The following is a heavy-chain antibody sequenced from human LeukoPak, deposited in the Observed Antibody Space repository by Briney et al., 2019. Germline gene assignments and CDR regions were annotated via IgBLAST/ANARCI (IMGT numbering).Heavy chain of an antibody. CDR3: ARDPDIVVVPAAADY. J-gene: IGHJ4*02. CDR2: ISAYNGNT. Sequence: ASVKVSCKASGYTFTSYGISWVRQAPGRGLEWMGWISAYNGNTNYAQKLQGRVTMTTDTSTSTAYMELRSLRSDDTAVYYCARDPDIVVVPAAADYWGQGTLVTVSS. CDR1: GYTFTSYG. V-gene: IGHV1-18*01. D-gene: IGHD2-2*01.